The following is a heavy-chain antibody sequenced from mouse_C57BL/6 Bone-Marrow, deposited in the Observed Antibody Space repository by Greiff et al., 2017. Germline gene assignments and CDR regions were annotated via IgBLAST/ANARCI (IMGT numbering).Heavy chain of an antibody. V-gene: IGHV1-64*01. CDR3: ARDGGLRRAWFAY. CDR1: GYTFTSYW. Sequence: QVQLQQPGAELVKPGASVKLSCKASGYTFTSYWMHWVKQRPGQGLEWIGMIHPNSGSTNYNEKFKSKATLTVDKSSSTAYMQLSSLTSEDSAVYYGARDGGLRRAWFAYWGQGTLVTVSA. D-gene: IGHD2-4*01. J-gene: IGHJ3*01. CDR2: IHPNSGST.